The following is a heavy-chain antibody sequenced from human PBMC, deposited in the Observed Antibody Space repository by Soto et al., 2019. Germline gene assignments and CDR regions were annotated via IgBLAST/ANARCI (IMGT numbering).Heavy chain of an antibody. CDR3: ARDMGYCSSTSCLFDY. CDR1: GFTFSSYS. Sequence: PGGSLRLSCAASGFTFSSYSMNWVRQAPGKGLEWVSYISSSSSTIYYADSVKGRFTISRDNAKNSLYLQMNSLGAEDTAVYYCARDMGYCSSTSCLFDYWGRGTLVTVSS. CDR2: ISSSSSTI. V-gene: IGHV3-48*01. J-gene: IGHJ4*02. D-gene: IGHD2-2*01.